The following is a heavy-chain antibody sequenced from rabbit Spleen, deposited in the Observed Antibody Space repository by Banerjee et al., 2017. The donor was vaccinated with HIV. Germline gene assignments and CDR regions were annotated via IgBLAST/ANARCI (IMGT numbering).Heavy chain of an antibody. V-gene: IGHV1S40*01. J-gene: IGHJ6*01. Sequence: EESGGGLVKPGASLTLTCTASGVSFSFSSYMCWFRQAPGKGLEWVACIEVGNSDFTYFATWAKGRFTISKTSSTTVTLQVTRLTAADTATYFCARDTSSSFSSYGMDLWGPGTLVTVS. CDR1: GVSFSFSSY. CDR3: ARDTSSSFSSYGMDL. D-gene: IGHD1-1*01. CDR2: IEVGNSDFT.